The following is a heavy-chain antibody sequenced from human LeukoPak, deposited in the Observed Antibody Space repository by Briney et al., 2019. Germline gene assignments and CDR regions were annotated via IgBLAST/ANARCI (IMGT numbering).Heavy chain of an antibody. J-gene: IGHJ5*02. Sequence: GGSLRLSCAASGFTFSTYSMNWVRQAPGKGLERVSYISSSSGIIYYADSVKGRFTISRDNYKNTLYLQMNSLRAEDTAVYYCAKFRGSLAWGQGTLVTVSS. D-gene: IGHD1-26*01. V-gene: IGHV3-48*01. CDR2: ISSSSGII. CDR3: AKFRGSLA. CDR1: GFTFSTYS.